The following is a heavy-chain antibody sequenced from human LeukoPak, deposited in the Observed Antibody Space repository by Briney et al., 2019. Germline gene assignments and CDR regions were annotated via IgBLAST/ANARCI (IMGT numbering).Heavy chain of an antibody. J-gene: IGHJ4*02. CDR3: ARDLYGDYAFDY. CDR2: ISSSSSYI. D-gene: IGHD4-17*01. Sequence: GGSLRLSCAASGFTFSSYSMNWVRQAPGKGLEWVSSISSSSSYIYYADSVKGRFTISRDNAKNSLYLQMNSLRAEDTSVYYCARDLYGDYAFDYWGQGTLVTVSS. V-gene: IGHV3-21*01. CDR1: GFTFSSYS.